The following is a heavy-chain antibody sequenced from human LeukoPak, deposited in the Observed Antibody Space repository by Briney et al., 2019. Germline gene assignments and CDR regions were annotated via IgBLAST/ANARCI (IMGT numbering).Heavy chain of an antibody. CDR3: ARALSKWELPDY. D-gene: IGHD1-26*01. J-gene: IGHJ4*02. V-gene: IGHV4-61*02. CDR2: IYTSGST. Sequence: PSETLSLTCTVSGGSISSGSYYWSWIRQPAGKGLEWIGRIYTSGSTNYNPSLKSRVTISVDTSKNQFSLKLSSVTAADTAVYYCARALSKWELPDYWGQGTLVTVSS. CDR1: GGSISSGSYY.